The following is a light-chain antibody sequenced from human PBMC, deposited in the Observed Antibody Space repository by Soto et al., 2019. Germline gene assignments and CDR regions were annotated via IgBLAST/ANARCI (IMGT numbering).Light chain of an antibody. V-gene: IGKV1-39*01. CDR3: QQSYSVPRT. J-gene: IGKJ4*01. CDR1: QSITRY. CDR2: ATS. Sequence: DFQMTQSPSSLSASVGDRVNITCRASQSITRYLNWYQQKPGKAPNLLIYATSNLQTGVPLRFSGSGFGTDVTLTINNLQPEDFATYYCQQSYSVPRTFGGGTKVEI.